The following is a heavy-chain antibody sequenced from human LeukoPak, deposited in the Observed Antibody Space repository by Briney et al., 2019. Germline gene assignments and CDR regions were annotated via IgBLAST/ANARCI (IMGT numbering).Heavy chain of an antibody. J-gene: IGHJ4*02. V-gene: IGHV3-49*04. CDR1: GFTFGDCA. D-gene: IGHD3-22*01. CDR2: IRGKPYGGTT. Sequence: GGSLRLSCAASGFTFGDCAMSWVGQAPGKGLEWVAFIRGKPYGGTTEYAASVKGRFSISRDDSKSIAYLQMNSLKTEDTAVYYCTRGNPGDYDPYYFDYWGQGTLVTVSS. CDR3: TRGNPGDYDPYYFDY.